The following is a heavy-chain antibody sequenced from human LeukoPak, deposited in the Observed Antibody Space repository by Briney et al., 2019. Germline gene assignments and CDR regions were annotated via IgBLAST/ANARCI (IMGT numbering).Heavy chain of an antibody. V-gene: IGHV4-4*07. Sequence: PSETLSLTCTVSGGSISSYYWSWIRQPAGKGLEWIGRIYTSGSPNYNPSLKSRVTMSVDTSKNQFSLKLRSMTAADTALHYCARGRSATMFDYWGQGTLVTVSS. CDR2: IYTSGSP. CDR3: ARGRSATMFDY. J-gene: IGHJ4*02. D-gene: IGHD3-10*01. CDR1: GGSISSYY.